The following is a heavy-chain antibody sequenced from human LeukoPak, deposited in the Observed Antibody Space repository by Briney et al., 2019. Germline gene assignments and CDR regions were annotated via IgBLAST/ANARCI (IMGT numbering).Heavy chain of an antibody. D-gene: IGHD2-8*01. CDR2: VYSSGFT. V-gene: IGHV4-4*09. Sequence: PSETLSLTCTVSGGSINSYFWSWIRQPPGKGLQWIGFVYSSGFTNYNPSLKSRVTISVDTSKNQFSLELSSVTAADTAMYYCARYYCSDGTCRYFDYWGREPWSPSPQ. CDR3: ARYYCSDGTCRYFDY. J-gene: IGHJ4*02. CDR1: GGSINSYF.